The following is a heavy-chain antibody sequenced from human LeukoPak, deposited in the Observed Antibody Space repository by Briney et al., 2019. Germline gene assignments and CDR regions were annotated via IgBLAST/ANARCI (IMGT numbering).Heavy chain of an antibody. D-gene: IGHD3-22*01. CDR3: AKGITTSVDY. CDR1: RFTFGNYG. Sequence: GGSLRLSCAASRFTFGNYGMTWVRQAPGKGLEWVSSTSGSGGSTYYADSVKGRFTISRDNSKNTVYLQMNSLRAEDTAVYYCAKGITTSVDYWGRGTLVTVSS. CDR2: TSGSGGST. V-gene: IGHV3-23*01. J-gene: IGHJ4*02.